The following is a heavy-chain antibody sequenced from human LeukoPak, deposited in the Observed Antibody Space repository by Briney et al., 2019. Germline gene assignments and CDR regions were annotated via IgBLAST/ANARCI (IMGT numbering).Heavy chain of an antibody. D-gene: IGHD4-11*01. J-gene: IGHJ5*02. Sequence: SETLSLTCTVSGGSISSYYWSWIRQPPVKGLEWIGYIYYSGSTNYNPSLKSRVTISVDTSKNQFSLKLSSVTAADTAVYYCARDLDYSLNSFDPWGQGTLVTVSS. V-gene: IGHV4-59*12. CDR1: GGSISSYY. CDR3: ARDLDYSLNSFDP. CDR2: IYYSGST.